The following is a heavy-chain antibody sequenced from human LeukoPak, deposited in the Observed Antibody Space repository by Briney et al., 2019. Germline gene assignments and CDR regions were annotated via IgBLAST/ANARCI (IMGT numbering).Heavy chain of an antibody. V-gene: IGHV4-34*01. J-gene: IGHJ5*02. Sequence: PSETLSLTCAVYGGSFSAYYWPWLPQPPGKGLGWIGEINHSGSSNYNSSLRSRVTISVDTSYKQSSLRLSSVTAADTAVYYCAPRGDIEHSYVYGKWFDPWGQGTRVTVSS. CDR1: GGSFSAYY. CDR3: APRGDIEHSYVYGKWFDP. D-gene: IGHD5-18*01. CDR2: INHSGSS.